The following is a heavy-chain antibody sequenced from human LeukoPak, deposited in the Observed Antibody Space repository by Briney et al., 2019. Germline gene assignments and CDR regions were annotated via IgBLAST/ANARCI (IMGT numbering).Heavy chain of an antibody. J-gene: IGHJ4*02. D-gene: IGHD4-17*01. CDR2: IKQDGSQ. V-gene: IGHV3-7*01. CDR1: GFTVSRHW. CDR3: ASGPDFGDRFDYIDY. Sequence: GGSLRLSCAASGFTVSRHWMGWVRQAPGKGLEWVASIKQDGSQYYVDSVKGRFFISRENAKNSVSLQMNSLRGEDTAVYYCASGPDFGDRFDYIDYWGQGTLVTVS.